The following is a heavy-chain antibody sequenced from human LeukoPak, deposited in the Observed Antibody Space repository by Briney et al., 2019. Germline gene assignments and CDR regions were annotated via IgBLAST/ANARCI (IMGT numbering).Heavy chain of an antibody. CDR3: ARIRFYDPPEALDI. V-gene: IGHV3-7*01. J-gene: IGHJ3*02. D-gene: IGHD2/OR15-2a*01. CDR2: IKQDGSEK. Sequence: GGSLRLSCAASGFTFSSYWMSWVRQAPGKGLEWVANIKQDGSEKYYVDSVKGRFTISRDNAKNSLYLQMNSLRAEDTAVYYCARIRFYDPPEALDIWGQGTMVTVSS. CDR1: GFTFSSYW.